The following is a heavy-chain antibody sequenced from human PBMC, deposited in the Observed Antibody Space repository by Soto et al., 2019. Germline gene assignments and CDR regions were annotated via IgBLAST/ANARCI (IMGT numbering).Heavy chain of an antibody. V-gene: IGHV4-31*03. Sequence: SETLSLACSVSGGSISSVGHYWTWIRQQPGKGLEWIGYIYYSGSTDYNPSLKSRVTISVDRSKNQFSLNLSSVTAADTAIYYCARESGGYDSSTRYGLDVWGQGTTVTVSS. J-gene: IGHJ6*02. D-gene: IGHD6-25*01. CDR1: GGSISSVGHY. CDR2: IYYSGST. CDR3: ARESGGYDSSTRYGLDV.